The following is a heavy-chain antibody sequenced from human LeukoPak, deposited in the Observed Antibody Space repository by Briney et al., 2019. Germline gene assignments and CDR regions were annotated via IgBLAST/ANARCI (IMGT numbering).Heavy chain of an antibody. CDR3: ARDDYGGY. D-gene: IGHD4-23*01. CDR2: IYYSGST. V-gene: IGHV4-30-4*08. CDR1: GGSISSGDYY. J-gene: IGHJ4*02. Sequence: SETPSRTCTLSGGSISSGDYYWSWIRQPPGKGLEWIGYIYYSGSTYYNPSLKSRVTISVDTSKNQFSLKLSSVTAADTAVYYCARDDYGGYWGQGTLVTVSS.